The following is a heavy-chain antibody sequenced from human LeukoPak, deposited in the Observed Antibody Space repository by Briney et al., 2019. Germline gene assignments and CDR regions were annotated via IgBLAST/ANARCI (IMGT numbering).Heavy chain of an antibody. J-gene: IGHJ5*02. CDR2: IYTSGST. CDR3: ARSPYSSSWYPFAP. CDR1: GGSISSYY. V-gene: IGHV4-4*07. Sequence: PETLSLTCTVSGGSISSYYWSWIRQVAGKGLEWIGRIYTSGSTNYNPSLKSRVTMSVDTSKNQFSLKLTSVTAADTAVYYCARSPYSSSWYPFAPWGQGTLVTVSS. D-gene: IGHD6-13*01.